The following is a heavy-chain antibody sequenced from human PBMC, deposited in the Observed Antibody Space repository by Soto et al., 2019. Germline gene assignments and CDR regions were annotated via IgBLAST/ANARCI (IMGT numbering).Heavy chain of an antibody. CDR3: ARGIGYCSSINCYSSRRLRFDS. CDR1: GGSFSGYY. D-gene: IGHD2-2*01. J-gene: IGHJ4*02. CDR2: VNHSGTT. V-gene: IGHV4-34*01. Sequence: SETLSLTCAVYGGSFSGYYWTWIRQSPEKGLEWIGEVNHSGTTYYNPSLKTRVTISVHTPKNQFSLRMSSVTAADTAVYYCARGIGYCSSINCYSSRRLRFDSWGQGTLVTVSS.